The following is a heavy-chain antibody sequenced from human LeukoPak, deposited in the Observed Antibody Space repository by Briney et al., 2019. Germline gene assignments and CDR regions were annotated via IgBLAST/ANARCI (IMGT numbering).Heavy chain of an antibody. Sequence: GGSLRLSCAASGFTFSNAWMSWVRQAPGKGLEWVGRIKSKTDGGTTDYAAPVKGRFTISRDDSKNTLYLQMNSLRAEDTAVYYCAKDKLGDYYFDYWGQGTLVTVSS. D-gene: IGHD7-27*01. J-gene: IGHJ4*02. CDR3: AKDKLGDYYFDY. CDR1: GFTFSNAW. CDR2: IKSKTDGGTT. V-gene: IGHV3-15*01.